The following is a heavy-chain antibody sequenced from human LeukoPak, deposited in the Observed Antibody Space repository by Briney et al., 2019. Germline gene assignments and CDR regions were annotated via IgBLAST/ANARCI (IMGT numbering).Heavy chain of an antibody. CDR2: IYYSGST. CDR1: GGSISSYY. V-gene: IGHV4-59*01. D-gene: IGHD5-18*01. J-gene: IGHJ4*02. Sequence: SETLSLTCTVSGGSISSYYWSWIRQPPGKGLEWIGYIYYSGSTNYNPSLKSRGTISVDTSKNQFSLKLSSVTAADTAVYYCARSGYSYGWDYFDYWGQGTLVTVSS. CDR3: ARSGYSYGWDYFDY.